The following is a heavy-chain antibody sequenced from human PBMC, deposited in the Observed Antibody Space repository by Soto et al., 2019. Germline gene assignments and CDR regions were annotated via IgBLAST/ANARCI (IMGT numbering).Heavy chain of an antibody. V-gene: IGHV1-69*12. CDR2: ILPIFPTP. CDR3: ARDKDRQQLGGNYYYGIDV. J-gene: IGHJ6*02. D-gene: IGHD3-3*02. CDR1: GGTFGNSA. Sequence: QVQLVQSGAEVKKPGSSVTISCKASGGTFGNSAISWVRQAPGQGLEWMGGILPIFPTPDYAQKFHGRVTITADESTGTAYMELTSLRSEDTAVYYCARDKDRQQLGGNYYYGIDVWGQGTTVTVSS.